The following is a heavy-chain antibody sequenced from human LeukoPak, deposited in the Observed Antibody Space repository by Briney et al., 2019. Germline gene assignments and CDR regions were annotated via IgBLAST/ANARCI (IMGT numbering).Heavy chain of an antibody. CDR2: IRSKALGGTT. D-gene: IGHD1-26*01. CDR3: TRSESGTYKGGFDF. V-gene: IGHV3-49*04. CDR1: GFTFGDYA. J-gene: IGHJ4*02. Sequence: GGSLRLSCTASGFTFGDYAMSWVRQAPGKGLDWVGFIRSKALGGTTEYAASVKGRFTVSRDDSKSIAHLQMNSLKTEDTAVYYCTRSESGTYKGGFDFWGQGTLVTVSS.